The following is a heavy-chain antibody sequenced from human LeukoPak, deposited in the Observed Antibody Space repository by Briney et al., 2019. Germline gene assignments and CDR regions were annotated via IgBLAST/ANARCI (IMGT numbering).Heavy chain of an antibody. V-gene: IGHV1-69*04. CDR3: ATTHPSGWYTRVYFDY. CDR1: VGTFSSYA. CDR2: IIPILGIA. J-gene: IGHJ4*02. D-gene: IGHD6-19*01. Sequence: SVRVSCKPSVGTFSSYAISWVRPTPGQGLEWMGRIIPILGIANYAQKFQGRVTITADKSTSTAYMELSSLRSGDTSVYYCATTHPSGWYTRVYFDYWGQGTLVTVSS.